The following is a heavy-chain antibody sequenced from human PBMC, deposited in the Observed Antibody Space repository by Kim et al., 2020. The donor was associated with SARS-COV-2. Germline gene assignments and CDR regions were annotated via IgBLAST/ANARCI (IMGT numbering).Heavy chain of an antibody. J-gene: IGHJ4*02. V-gene: IGHV3-23*01. Sequence: GGSLRLSCAASGFTFSSYAMSWVRQTPGKGLEWVSAISGSGGSTYYADSVKGRFTISRDNSKNTLYLQMNSLRAEDTAVYYCAKDLDYYGSGSPFDYWGQGNLVTVSS. CDR3: AKDLDYYGSGSPFDY. CDR2: ISGSGGST. D-gene: IGHD3-10*01. CDR1: GFTFSSYA.